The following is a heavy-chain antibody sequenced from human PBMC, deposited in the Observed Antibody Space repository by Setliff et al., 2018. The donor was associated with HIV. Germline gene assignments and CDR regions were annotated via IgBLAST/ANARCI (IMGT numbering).Heavy chain of an antibody. V-gene: IGHV4-4*08. CDR2: INTRGNT. CDR1: GGSISSYY. Sequence: SETLSLTCTVSGGSISSYYWTWIRQPPGKGLEWIGRINTRGNTNYNPSLKSRVTMSIDTSKNQFSLNLASVTAADTAVYYCARHGGYNFWSGYYFDFWGQGTLVTVSS. D-gene: IGHD3-3*01. J-gene: IGHJ4*02. CDR3: ARHGGYNFWSGYYFDF.